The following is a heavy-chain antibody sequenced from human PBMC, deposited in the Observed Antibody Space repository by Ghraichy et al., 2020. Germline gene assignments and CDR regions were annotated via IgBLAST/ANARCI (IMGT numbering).Heavy chain of an antibody. J-gene: IGHJ5*02. D-gene: IGHD3-22*01. CDR1: GASISSSDW. CDR3: ARVPCCPSGFSDGSGYYWEMRWFDP. Sequence: SETLSLTCAVSGASISSSDWWTWVRQPPGKGLEWLAEMHHGGNTNYNPSIRSRVTISLDKSRNLLSLNVKSVTAADTAVYFCARVPCCPSGFSDGSGYYWEMRWFDPCGRGTLVTVAS. V-gene: IGHV4/OR15-8*02. CDR2: MHHGGNT.